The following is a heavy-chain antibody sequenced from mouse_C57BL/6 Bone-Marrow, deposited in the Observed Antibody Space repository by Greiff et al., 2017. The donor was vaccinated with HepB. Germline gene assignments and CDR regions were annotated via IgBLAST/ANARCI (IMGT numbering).Heavy chain of an antibody. Sequence: QVQLQQPGAELVKPGASVKMSCKASGYTFTSYWITWVKQRPGQGLEWIGDIYPGSGSTNYNEKFKSKATMTVDTSSNTAYMQLSSLPSEDSAVYYCARGGGSFDYWCQGNTLTVSS. D-gene: IGHD1-1*01. V-gene: IGHV1-55*01. CDR1: GYTFTSYW. CDR2: IYPGSGST. J-gene: IGHJ2*01. CDR3: ARGGGSFDY.